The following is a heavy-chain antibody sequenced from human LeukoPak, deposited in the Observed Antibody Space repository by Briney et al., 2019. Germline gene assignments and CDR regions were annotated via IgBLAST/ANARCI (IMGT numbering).Heavy chain of an antibody. D-gene: IGHD2-21*01. CDR1: GFTFSSYA. Sequence: GGSLRLSCAASGFTFSSYAMSWVRQAPGKGLEWVSAISGSGGSTYYADSVKGRFTISRDNSKNTLYLQMNSLRAEDTAVYYCAKTPKYMVVLYYFDYWGQGTLVTVSS. J-gene: IGHJ4*02. CDR2: ISGSGGST. V-gene: IGHV3-23*01. CDR3: AKTPKYMVVLYYFDY.